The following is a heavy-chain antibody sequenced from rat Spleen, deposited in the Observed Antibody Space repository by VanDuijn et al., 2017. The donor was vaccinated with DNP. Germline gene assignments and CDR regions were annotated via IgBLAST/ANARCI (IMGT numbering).Heavy chain of an antibody. J-gene: IGHJ2*01. D-gene: IGHD1-11*01. V-gene: IGHV3-1*01. CDR3: ARWRIGPHYFDY. CDR1: GYSITSTY. Sequence: EVQLQESGPGLVKPSQSLSLTCSVTGYSITSTYWGWIRKFPGNKMEWIGHISYSGSTTYNPSLKSPIPISKDTSKNQFFLQLNSVSTDDTATYYCARWRIGPHYFDYWGQGVMVTVSS. CDR2: ISYSGST.